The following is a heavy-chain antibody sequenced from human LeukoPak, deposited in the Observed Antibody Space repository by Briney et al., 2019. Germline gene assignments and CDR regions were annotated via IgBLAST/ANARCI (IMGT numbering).Heavy chain of an antibody. CDR3: ARSSYYNYDMDV. CDR1: GGSLISNSYF. V-gene: IGHV4-39*01. Sequence: SETLSLTCTVSGGSLISNSYFWGWIRQPPGKGLDWIGIIYYSGSTYYNPSLKSRVTISVDTSKDQFSLKLSSVTAADTAFYYCARSSYYNYDMDVWGQGTTVTVSS. J-gene: IGHJ6*02. CDR2: IYYSGST.